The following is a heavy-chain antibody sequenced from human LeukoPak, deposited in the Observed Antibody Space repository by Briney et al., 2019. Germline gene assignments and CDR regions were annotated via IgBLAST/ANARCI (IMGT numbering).Heavy chain of an antibody. CDR3: AADGAPSCYYGMDV. CDR2: IIPIFGTA. D-gene: IGHD3-10*01. J-gene: IGHJ6*04. V-gene: IGHV1-69*13. CDR1: GGTFSSYA. Sequence: SVKVSCKASGGTFSSYAISWVRQAPGQGLEWMGGIIPIFGTANYAQKFQGRVTIIADESTSTAYMELSSLRSEDTAVYYCAADGAPSCYYGMDVWGKGTTVTVSS.